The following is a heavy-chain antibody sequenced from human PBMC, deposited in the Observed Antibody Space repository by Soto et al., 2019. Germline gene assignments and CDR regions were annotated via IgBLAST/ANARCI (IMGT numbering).Heavy chain of an antibody. V-gene: IGHV1-69*06. CDR1: GGSQA. CDR2: IIGVFPTT. D-gene: IGHD5-18*01. CDR3: ATVGPPLSGAFTYGYEGPFDY. Sequence: QVQLVQSGAEVKKRGSSVKVSCKTSGGSQATSWVRQAPGHGPEWLGGIIGVFPTTNKAEKFEGRVTITADKSTGTAYMELSSLTSVDTAVYYCATVGPPLSGAFTYGYEGPFDYWGQGILVIVSS. J-gene: IGHJ4*02.